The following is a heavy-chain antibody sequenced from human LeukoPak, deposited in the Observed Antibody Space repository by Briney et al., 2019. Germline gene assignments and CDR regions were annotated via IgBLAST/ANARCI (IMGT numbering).Heavy chain of an antibody. CDR3: ATQASGYNVGSLDF. V-gene: IGHV4-59*08. CDR2: IYYTGST. D-gene: IGHD5/OR15-5a*01. J-gene: IGHJ4*02. CDR1: GGSISAFY. Sequence: SETLSLTCTVSGGSISAFYWSWIRQPPGKGLEWSGYIYYTGSTNYNPSLKSRVTMSVDTSKNLFSLNLNSLTAADTAVYYCATQASGYNVGSLDFWGQGTLVTVSS.